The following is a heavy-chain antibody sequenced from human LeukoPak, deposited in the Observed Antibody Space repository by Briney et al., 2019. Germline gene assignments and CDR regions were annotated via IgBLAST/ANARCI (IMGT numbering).Heavy chain of an antibody. Sequence: PSETLSLTCTVSGDSISSSSYCWSWIRQPPGKGLEWIGNIYYSGRTYSNPSLLSRLSISVDTSKNQFFLNLNSVTAADTALYYCARLMVGATSVDSWGQGTLVTVSS. V-gene: IGHV4-39*01. J-gene: IGHJ4*02. CDR1: GDSISSSSYC. CDR3: ARLMVGATSVDS. CDR2: IYYSGRT. D-gene: IGHD1-26*01.